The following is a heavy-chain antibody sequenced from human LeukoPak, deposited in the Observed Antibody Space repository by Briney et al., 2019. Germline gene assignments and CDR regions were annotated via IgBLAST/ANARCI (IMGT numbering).Heavy chain of an antibody. CDR2: ISYDGSNT. CDR3: AKDLGFAQLWYFNY. V-gene: IGHV3-30*18. D-gene: IGHD5-18*01. Sequence: GGSLRLSCAASGFTFSSYGMHWVRQAPGKGLEWVAGISYDGSNTCYADSVKGRFTISRDNSKNTVYLQMNSLRAEDTAVYYCAKDLGFAQLWYFNYWGQGTLVTVSS. CDR1: GFTFSSYG. J-gene: IGHJ4*02.